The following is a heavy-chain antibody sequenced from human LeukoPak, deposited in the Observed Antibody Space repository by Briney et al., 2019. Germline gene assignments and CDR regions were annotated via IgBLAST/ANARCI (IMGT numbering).Heavy chain of an antibody. J-gene: IGHJ4*01. CDR2: IYSSVST. D-gene: IGHD6-13*01. CDR1: GGSVSGGDYN. V-gene: IGHV4-61*02. Sequence: SETLSLTCTVSGGSVSGGDYNWSWIRQPAGKGLDWIGRIYSSVSTQYNPSHQYNPSISSPITISADSSRNQFSLNLNSLTAADTAMYYCARDRQEAGRRVSSFESWGQGIPVTVSS. CDR3: ARDRQEAGRRVSSFES.